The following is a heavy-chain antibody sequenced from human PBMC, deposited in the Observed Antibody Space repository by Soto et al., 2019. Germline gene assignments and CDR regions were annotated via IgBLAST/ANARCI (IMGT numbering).Heavy chain of an antibody. CDR1: GFTFSSYA. J-gene: IGHJ3*02. CDR3: ARDCVDYYDSSGYAGRAFDI. Sequence: PGGSLRLSCAASGFTFSSYAMSWVRQAPGKGLEWVSAISGSGGSTYYADSVKGRFTISRDNSKNTLYLQMNSLRAEDTAVYYCARDCVDYYDSSGYAGRAFDIWGQGTMVTVSS. D-gene: IGHD3-22*01. CDR2: ISGSGGST. V-gene: IGHV3-23*01.